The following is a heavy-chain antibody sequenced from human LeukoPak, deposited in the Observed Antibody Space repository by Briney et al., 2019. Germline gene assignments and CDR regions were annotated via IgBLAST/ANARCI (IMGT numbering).Heavy chain of an antibody. J-gene: IGHJ4*02. CDR3: ARWGFGELLYGNDY. CDR2: ISYDGSNK. D-gene: IGHD3-10*01. CDR1: GFTFSSYA. V-gene: IGHV3-30*04. Sequence: GRSLRLSCAASGFTFSSYAMHWVRQAPGKGLEWVAVISYDGSNKYYADSVKGRFTISRDNSKNTLYLQMNSLRAEDTAVYYCARWGFGELLYGNDYWGQGTPVTVSS.